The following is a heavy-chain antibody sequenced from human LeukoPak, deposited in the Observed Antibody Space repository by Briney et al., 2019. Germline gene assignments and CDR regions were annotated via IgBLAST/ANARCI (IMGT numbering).Heavy chain of an antibody. D-gene: IGHD3-16*01. CDR1: GDGVSISSAA. CDR2: TYYRSKSYN. CDR3: ARDSIYRRLGLSRATPQHYGMDA. J-gene: IGHJ6*02. Sequence: SPTLSLTFAFSGDGVSISSAAWNWIRQSPWKGLEWLGSTYYRSKSYNYYAVSVRSLITINPNTSKNPFSLKLTSVTPEDASLYYCARDSIYRRLGLSRATPQHYGMDACGQGTTVTVSS. V-gene: IGHV6-1*01.